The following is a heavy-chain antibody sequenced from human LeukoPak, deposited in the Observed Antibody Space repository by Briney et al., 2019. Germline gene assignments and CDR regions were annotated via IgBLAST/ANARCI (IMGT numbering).Heavy chain of an antibody. CDR1: GFTFSSYS. CDR2: ISSSSSYI. D-gene: IGHD2-21*02. J-gene: IGHJ5*02. CDR3: ARGVGDTGNNRFDP. V-gene: IGHV3-21*01. Sequence: GGSLRLSCAASGFTFSSYSMNWVRQAPGKGLEWVSSISSSSSYIYYADSVKGRFTISRDNAKNSLYLQMNSLRAEDTAVYYCARGVGDTGNNRFDPWGQGTLVTVSS.